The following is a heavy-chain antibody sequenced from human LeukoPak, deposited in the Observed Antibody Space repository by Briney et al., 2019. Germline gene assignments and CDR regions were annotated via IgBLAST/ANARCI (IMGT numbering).Heavy chain of an antibody. V-gene: IGHV4-59*01. D-gene: IGHD3-22*01. CDR3: ARHSSYHDSQYFQH. J-gene: IGHJ1*01. Sequence: PSETLPLTCTVSGGSISSYYWSWIRQPPGKGLEWIGYIYYSGSTNYNPSLKSRVTNSLDPSKNQFSLKLTSVTAADTAVYYCARHSSYHDSQYFQHWGQGTLVTVSS. CDR2: IYYSGST. CDR1: GGSISSYY.